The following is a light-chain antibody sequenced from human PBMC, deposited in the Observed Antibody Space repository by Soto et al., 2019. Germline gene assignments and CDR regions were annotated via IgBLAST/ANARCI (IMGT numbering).Light chain of an antibody. J-gene: IGKJ2*01. CDR1: QSVFYSSNNKNF. V-gene: IGKV4-1*01. CDR3: QQYSNIPYT. CDR2: WAS. Sequence: DIVMTQSPDSLAVSLGERATINCKSSQSVFYSSNNKNFLAWYQQKPGQPPKLLIHWASTRESAVPDRFSGRRSGTDFPLTISSLQAEDVAIYYCQQYSNIPYTFGQGSKLEIK.